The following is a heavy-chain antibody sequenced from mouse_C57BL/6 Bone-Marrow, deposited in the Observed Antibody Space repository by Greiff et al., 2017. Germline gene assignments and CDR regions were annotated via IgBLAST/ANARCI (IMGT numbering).Heavy chain of an antibody. CDR3: AGLIATGVAKGFDY. Sequence: EVKLVESEGGLVQPGSSMKLSCTASGSTFSDYYMAWVRQVPEKGLEWVANINYDGCSTYYLDSLKCRFFISGENTENMLYLQMSSLKSEDTAMYYCAGLIATGVAKGFDYWGQRTTLTVSS. CDR2: INYDGCST. V-gene: IGHV5-16*02. J-gene: IGHJ2*01. CDR1: GSTFSDYY. D-gene: IGHD1-1*01.